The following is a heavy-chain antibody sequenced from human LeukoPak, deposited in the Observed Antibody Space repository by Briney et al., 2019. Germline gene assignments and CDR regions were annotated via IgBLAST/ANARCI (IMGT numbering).Heavy chain of an antibody. J-gene: IGHJ6*02. CDR1: GFTFSSYG. D-gene: IGHD6-19*01. CDR2: ISYDGSNK. Sequence: PGGSLRLSCAASGFTFSSYGMHWVRQAPGKGLEWVAVISYDGSNKYYADSVKGRSTISRDNSKNTLYLQMNSLRAEDTAVYYCARGTPSSSGWLYYGMDVWGQGTTVTVSS. CDR3: ARGTPSSSGWLYYGMDV. V-gene: IGHV3-30*03.